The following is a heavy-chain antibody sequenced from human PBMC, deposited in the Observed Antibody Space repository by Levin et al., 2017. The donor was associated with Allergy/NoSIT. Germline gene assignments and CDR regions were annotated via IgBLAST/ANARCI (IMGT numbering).Heavy chain of an antibody. J-gene: IGHJ6*02. CDR1: GYTFTSYD. CDR2: MNPNSGNT. Sequence: ASVKVSCKASGYTFTSYDINWVRQATGQGLEWMGWMNPNSGNTGYAQKFQGRVTMTRNTSISTAYMELSSLRSEDTAVYYCARGEVLRYFDWLFEEGDYGMDVWGQGTTVTVSS. D-gene: IGHD3-9*01. CDR3: ARGEVLRYFDWLFEEGDYGMDV. V-gene: IGHV1-8*01.